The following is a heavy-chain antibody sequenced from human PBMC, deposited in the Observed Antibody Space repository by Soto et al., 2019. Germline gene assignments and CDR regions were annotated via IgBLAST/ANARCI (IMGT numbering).Heavy chain of an antibody. V-gene: IGHV3-48*02. D-gene: IGHD2-15*01. J-gene: IGHJ6*02. Sequence: PGGALRLACAASRFAFSSYSMNWVRQAPGKGLEWVSYISSSSSTKYYADSVKGRFTISRDNADNSLFLQMNSLRDEDTAVYYCARDWYCSGGGCSGGSYSYDLDVWGQGSTVTVSS. CDR3: ARDWYCSGGGCSGGSYSYDLDV. CDR1: RFAFSSYS. CDR2: ISSSSSTK.